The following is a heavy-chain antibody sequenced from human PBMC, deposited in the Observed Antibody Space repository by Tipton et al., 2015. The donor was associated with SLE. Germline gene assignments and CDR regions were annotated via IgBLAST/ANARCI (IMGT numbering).Heavy chain of an antibody. V-gene: IGHV4-39*07. Sequence: TLSLTCTVSGGSISSSSYYWGWIRQPPGKGLEWIGSIYYSGSTYYNPFLKSRVTISVDTSKNQFSLKLSSVTAADTAVYYCARAPYYYDSSGYAFDIWGQGTMVTVSS. CDR1: GGSISSSSYY. CDR2: IYYSGST. CDR3: ARAPYYYDSSGYAFDI. J-gene: IGHJ3*02. D-gene: IGHD3-22*01.